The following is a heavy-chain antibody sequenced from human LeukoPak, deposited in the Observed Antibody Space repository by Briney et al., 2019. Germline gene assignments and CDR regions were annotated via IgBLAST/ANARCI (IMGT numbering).Heavy chain of an antibody. CDR2: INHSGST. CDR3: ARGRGTVNY. Sequence: PSETLSLTCAVYGGSFSGYYWSWIRQSPGKGLEWIGEINHSGSTNYNPSLKSRVTISVDTSKNQFSLKLSSVTAADTAVYYCARGRGTVNYWGQGTLVTVSS. CDR1: GGSFSGYY. J-gene: IGHJ4*02. V-gene: IGHV4-34*01. D-gene: IGHD4-17*01.